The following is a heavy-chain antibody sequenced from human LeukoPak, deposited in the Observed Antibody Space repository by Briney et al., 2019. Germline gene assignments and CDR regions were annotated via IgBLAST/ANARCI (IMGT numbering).Heavy chain of an antibody. Sequence: PGGSLRLSCAASGFTFSDYGMHWVRQAPGKGLEWVAVISYDGSNKYYADSVKGRFTISRDNSKNTLYLQMNSLRAEDTAVYYCAKDSSGSYTFYDYWGQGTLVTVSS. CDR3: AKDSSGSYTFYDY. CDR2: ISYDGSNK. J-gene: IGHJ4*02. V-gene: IGHV3-30*18. CDR1: GFTFSDYG. D-gene: IGHD3-10*01.